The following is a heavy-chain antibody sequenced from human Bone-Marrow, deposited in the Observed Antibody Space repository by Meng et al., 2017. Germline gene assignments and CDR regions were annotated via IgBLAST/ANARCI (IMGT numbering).Heavy chain of an antibody. CDR2: IKQDGSEK. V-gene: IGHV3-7*01. D-gene: IGHD4-11*01. CDR1: GFTFSSYG. Sequence: GESLKISCAASGFTFSSYGMHWVRQAPGKGLEWVANIKQDGSEKYYVDSVKGRFTISRDNAKNSLYLQMNSLRAEDTAVYYCARDRTTVTPPYCWFDPWGQGTLVTVSS. CDR3: ARDRTTVTPPYCWFDP. J-gene: IGHJ5*02.